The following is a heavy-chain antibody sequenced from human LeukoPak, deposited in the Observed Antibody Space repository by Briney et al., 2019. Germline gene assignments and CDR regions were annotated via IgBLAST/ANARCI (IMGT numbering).Heavy chain of an antibody. CDR3: AKDPVDATPIDY. J-gene: IGHJ4*02. V-gene: IGHV3-74*01. CDR1: GFTFSDYW. CDR2: INPDGSDT. Sequence: GGSRRLAWAASGFTFSDYWMHWVRQVPGKGLVRVSYINPDGSDTNYADSVKGRFTISRDNAKNRLYLQMSGLRAEDTAVYYCAKDPVDATPIDYWGQGTLVTVSS. D-gene: IGHD2-15*01.